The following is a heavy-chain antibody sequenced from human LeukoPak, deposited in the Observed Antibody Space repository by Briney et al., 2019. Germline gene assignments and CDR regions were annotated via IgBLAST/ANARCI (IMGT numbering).Heavy chain of an antibody. Sequence: KPSETLSLTCTVSGGSISSYYWSWIRQPPGKGLEWIGYIYYSGSTNYNPSLKSRVTISVDTSKNQFSLKLSSVTAADTAVYYCARGRPVAATHYWGQGTLVTVSS. CDR1: GGSISSYY. V-gene: IGHV4-59*01. J-gene: IGHJ4*02. CDR3: ARGRPVAATHY. D-gene: IGHD2-15*01. CDR2: IYYSGST.